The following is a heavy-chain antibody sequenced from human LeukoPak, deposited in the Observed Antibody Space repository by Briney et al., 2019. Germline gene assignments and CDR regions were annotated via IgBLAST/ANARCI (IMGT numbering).Heavy chain of an antibody. CDR1: GYSISSGFY. J-gene: IGHJ3*02. Sequence: TSETLSLTCTVSGYSISSGFYWSWIRQPPGKGLEWIGEINHSGSTNYNPSLKSRVTISVDTSKNQFSLKLSSVTAADTAVYYCARCGITIFGVASDCAFDIWGQGTMVTVSS. V-gene: IGHV4-34*01. CDR3: ARCGITIFGVASDCAFDI. D-gene: IGHD3-3*01. CDR2: INHSGST.